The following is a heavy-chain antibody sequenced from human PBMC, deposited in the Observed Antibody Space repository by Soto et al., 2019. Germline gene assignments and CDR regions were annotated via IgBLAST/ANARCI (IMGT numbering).Heavy chain of an antibody. CDR1: GDSVSSNSAA. J-gene: IGHJ6*03. CDR3: ARGAGQIRYYYYYIDV. Sequence: QSQTLSLTCAISGDSVSSNSAAWNWIRQSPSRGLEWLGRTYYRSKWYNDYAVSVKSRITINPDTSKNQFSLQLNSVTPEDTAVYYCARGAGQIRYYYYYIDVWGKGTTVTVSS. V-gene: IGHV6-1*01. D-gene: IGHD6-19*01. CDR2: TYYRSKWYN.